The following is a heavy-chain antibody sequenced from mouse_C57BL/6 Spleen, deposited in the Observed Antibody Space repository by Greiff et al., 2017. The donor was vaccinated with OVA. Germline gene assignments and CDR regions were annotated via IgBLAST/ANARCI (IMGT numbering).Heavy chain of an antibody. J-gene: IGHJ4*01. V-gene: IGHV1-39*01. CDR1: GYSFTDYN. CDR2: INPNYGTT. D-gene: IGHD1-1*01. CDR3: ASHYGSSYYYAMDY. Sequence: VQLQQSGPELVKPGASVKISCKASGYSFTDYNMNWVKQSNGKSLEWIGVINPNYGTTSYNQKFKGKATLTVDQSSSTAYMQLNSLTSEDSAVYYCASHYGSSYYYAMDYWGQGTSVTVSS.